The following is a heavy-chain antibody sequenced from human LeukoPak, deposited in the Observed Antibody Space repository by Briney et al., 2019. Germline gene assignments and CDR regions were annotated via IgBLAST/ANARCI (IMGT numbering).Heavy chain of an antibody. J-gene: IGHJ4*02. Sequence: GASLQISCQGSGYRFATYWIGWVRQLPGKGLEWMGIIYPGDSDTRYSPSFQGQVTISADESISTAYLQWSSLKASDTAMYYCARHPSSSSRDRFDYWGQGTLVTVSS. CDR2: IYPGDSDT. V-gene: IGHV5-51*01. D-gene: IGHD6-13*01. CDR3: ARHPSSSSRDRFDY. CDR1: GYRFATYW.